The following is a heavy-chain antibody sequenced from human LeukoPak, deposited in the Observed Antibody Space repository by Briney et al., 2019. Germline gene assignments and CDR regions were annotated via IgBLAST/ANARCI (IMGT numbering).Heavy chain of an antibody. D-gene: IGHD4-17*01. J-gene: IGHJ3*02. V-gene: IGHV3-21*01. Sequence: GGSLRLSCAASGFTFSSYSMNWVRQAPGKGLEWVSSISSSSSYIYFADSVKGRFTISRDNAKNSLYLHMNSLRAEDTAVYYCARVGGTTVTTNGFDIWGQGTMVTVSS. CDR2: ISSSSSYI. CDR1: GFTFSSYS. CDR3: ARVGGTTVTTNGFDI.